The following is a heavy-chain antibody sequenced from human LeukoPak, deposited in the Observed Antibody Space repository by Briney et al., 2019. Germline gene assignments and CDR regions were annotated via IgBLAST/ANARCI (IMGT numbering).Heavy chain of an antibody. CDR3: ASPFSYYNDGSGYHPYGMDV. V-gene: IGHV3-21*01. Sequence: PGGSLRLSCAASTFTFSSYNMNWVRQAPGKGLEWVSSISSSSSYIYYADSVKGRFTISRDNAKNSLYLQMNSLRAEGTAVYYCASPFSYYNDGSGYHPYGMDVWGQGTTVTVSS. D-gene: IGHD3-22*01. J-gene: IGHJ6*02. CDR1: TFTFSSYN. CDR2: ISSSSSYI.